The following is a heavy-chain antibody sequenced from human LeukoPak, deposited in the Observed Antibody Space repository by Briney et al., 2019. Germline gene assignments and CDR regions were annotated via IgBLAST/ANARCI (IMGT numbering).Heavy chain of an antibody. CDR2: INSSGSTK. CDR1: GFTFSTYG. D-gene: IGHD6-19*01. V-gene: IGHV3-11*01. Sequence: GGSLRLSCAASGFTFSTYGMSWLRQGPGKGLEWVSYINSSGSTKYYADSVKGRFTISRDNAKKSLYLQTNSLRGEDTAVYYCASLTPGAGRGEGDYWGQGTLVTVSS. J-gene: IGHJ4*02. CDR3: ASLTPGAGRGEGDY.